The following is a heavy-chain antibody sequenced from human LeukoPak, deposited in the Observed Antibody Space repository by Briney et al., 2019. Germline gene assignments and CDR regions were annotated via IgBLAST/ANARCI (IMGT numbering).Heavy chain of an antibody. CDR1: GYTFTSYY. Sequence: ASVKVSCKASGYTFTSYYMHWVRQAPGQGLEWMGIINPSGGSTSYAQKFQGRVTMTRDMSTSTVYMELSSLRSEDTAVYYCARAGVNIAVAAQDWFDPWGQGTLVTVSS. CDR2: INPSGGST. J-gene: IGHJ5*02. D-gene: IGHD6-19*01. CDR3: ARAGVNIAVAAQDWFDP. V-gene: IGHV1-46*01.